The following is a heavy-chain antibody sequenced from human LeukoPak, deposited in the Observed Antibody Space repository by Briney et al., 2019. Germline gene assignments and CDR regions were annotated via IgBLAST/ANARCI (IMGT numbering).Heavy chain of an antibody. D-gene: IGHD5-12*01. J-gene: IGHJ4*02. V-gene: IGHV3-23*01. CDR3: AKALATSYYFDY. Sequence: GGSLRLSCAASGFTFSSYAMSWVRQAPGKGLEWVSAISGSGGSTYYADSVRGRFTISRDNSRNTLYLQINSLRAEDTAVYYCAKALATSYYFDYWGQGTLVTVSS. CDR2: ISGSGGST. CDR1: GFTFSSYA.